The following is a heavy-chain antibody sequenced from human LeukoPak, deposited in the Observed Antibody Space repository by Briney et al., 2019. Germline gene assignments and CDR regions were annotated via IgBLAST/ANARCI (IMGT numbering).Heavy chain of an antibody. V-gene: IGHV1-2*02. D-gene: IGHD6-19*01. Sequence: ASVKVSCKASGYTFTGYYMHWVRQAPGQGLEWMGWINPNSGGTNYAQKFQGRVTMTRDTSISTAYMELSRLRSDDTAVHYCAREWGRSSGWYLGFDYWGQGTLVTVSS. CDR3: AREWGRSSGWYLGFDY. J-gene: IGHJ4*02. CDR2: INPNSGGT. CDR1: GYTFTGYY.